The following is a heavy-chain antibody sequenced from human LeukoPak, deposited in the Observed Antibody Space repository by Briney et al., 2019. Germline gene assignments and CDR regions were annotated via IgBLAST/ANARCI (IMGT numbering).Heavy chain of an antibody. D-gene: IGHD4-17*01. CDR2: INAGNGNT. V-gene: IGHV1-3*01. CDR1: GYTFTSYA. J-gene: IGHJ6*03. Sequence: GASVKVSCKASGYTFTSYAMHWVRQAPGQRLEWMGWINAGNGNTKYSQKFQGRVTITRDTSASTAYMELSRLRSDDTAVYYCARVGQGDYLYYYYYMDVWGKGTTVTVSS. CDR3: ARVGQGDYLYYYYYMDV.